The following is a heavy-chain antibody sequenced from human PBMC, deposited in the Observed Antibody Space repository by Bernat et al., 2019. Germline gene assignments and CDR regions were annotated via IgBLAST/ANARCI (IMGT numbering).Heavy chain of an antibody. V-gene: IGHV3-23*01. D-gene: IGHD3-22*01. CDR2: ISGSGGST. CDR1: GFTFSSYA. J-gene: IGHJ4*02. CDR3: ANGFYDSSGFDY. Sequence: EVQLLESGGGLVQPGGSLRLSCAASGFTFSSYAMSWVRQAPGKGLEWVSAISGSGGSTYYADSVKGRFTISRDNTKNTLYLQMNSLRAEDTAVYYCANGFYDSSGFDYWGQGTLVTVSS.